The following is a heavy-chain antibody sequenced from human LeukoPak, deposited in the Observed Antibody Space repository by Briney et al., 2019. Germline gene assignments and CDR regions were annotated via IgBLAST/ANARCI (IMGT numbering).Heavy chain of an antibody. D-gene: IGHD3-10*01. J-gene: IGHJ5*02. V-gene: IGHV4-34*01. CDR1: GGSFSGYY. CDR3: ARGRTRSQPILLWFRELSA. Sequence: SETLSLTCAVYGGSFSGYYWSWIRQPPGKGLEWLGEMNHSGSTSYNPSLKSRVTISVDTSKNQFSLKLSSVTAADTAVYYCARGRTRSQPILLWFRELSAWGQGTLVTVSS. CDR2: MNHSGST.